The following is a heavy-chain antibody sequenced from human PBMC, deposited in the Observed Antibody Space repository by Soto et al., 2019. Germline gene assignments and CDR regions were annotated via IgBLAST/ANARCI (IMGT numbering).Heavy chain of an antibody. J-gene: IGHJ4*02. CDR1: GFTFSSYA. Sequence: GGSLRLSCAASGFTFSSYAMSWVRQAPGKGLEWVSAISGSGGSTYYADSVKGRFTISRDNSKNTLYLQMNSLRAEDTAVYYCAKDIPPSRWKPGPFDYWGQGTLVTVSS. CDR3: AKDIPPSRWKPGPFDY. CDR2: ISGSGGST. D-gene: IGHD2-21*01. V-gene: IGHV3-23*01.